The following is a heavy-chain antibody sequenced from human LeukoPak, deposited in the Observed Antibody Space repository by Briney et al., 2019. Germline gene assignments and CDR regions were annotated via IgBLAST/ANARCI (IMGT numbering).Heavy chain of an antibody. V-gene: IGHV1-18*01. CDR1: GYTFTSYG. CDR3: ARVVDSSVWYAFDY. J-gene: IGHJ4*02. D-gene: IGHD6-19*01. CDR2: ISPYSGNT. Sequence: GASVKVSCKASGYTFTSYGISWVRQAPGQGLEWMGWISPYSGNTNYAQKLQGRVTMTTDTSTSTAHMELRSLRSDDTAVYSCARVVDSSVWYAFDYWGQGTLVTVSS.